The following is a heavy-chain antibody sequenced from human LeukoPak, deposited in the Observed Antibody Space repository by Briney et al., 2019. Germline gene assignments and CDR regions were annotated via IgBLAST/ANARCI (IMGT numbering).Heavy chain of an antibody. CDR3: VRDRGSSWFADY. Sequence: VASVKVSCKASRYIFTSYYIHWVRQAPGQGLEWMGWINPNNGGTKYAQKFQGRVTMTSDTSISTAYMELSRLRSDDTAMYYCVRDRGSSWFADYWGQGTLVTVSS. CDR1: RYIFTSYY. D-gene: IGHD6-13*01. V-gene: IGHV1-2*02. J-gene: IGHJ4*02. CDR2: INPNNGGT.